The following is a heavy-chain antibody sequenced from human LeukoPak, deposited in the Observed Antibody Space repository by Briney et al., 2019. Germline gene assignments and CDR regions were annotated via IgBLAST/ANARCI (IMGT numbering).Heavy chain of an antibody. Sequence: PGGSLRLSCTASGFTFSNYAMSWVRQAPGKGLEWVSGISGSGGTTYYADSVKGRFTISRDNSKNSLYLQMNSLRAEDTAVYYCAKGSSDRPNYYYYYYMDVWGKGTTVTVSS. J-gene: IGHJ6*03. CDR3: AKGSSDRPNYYYYYYMDV. D-gene: IGHD2-21*02. CDR2: ISGSGGTT. V-gene: IGHV3-23*01. CDR1: GFTFSNYA.